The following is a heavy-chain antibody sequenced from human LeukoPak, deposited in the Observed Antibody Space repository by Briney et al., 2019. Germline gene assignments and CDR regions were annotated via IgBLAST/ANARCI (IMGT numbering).Heavy chain of an antibody. J-gene: IGHJ6*03. CDR1: GYTFTSYD. Sequence: ASVKVSCKASGYTFTSYDINWVRQATGQGLEWMGWMNPNSGNTGYAQKFQGRVTMTRNTSISTAYMELSSLRSEDTAVYYCARGFRDSSGYYFLYYYYYYMDVWGKGTTVTVSS. V-gene: IGHV1-8*01. D-gene: IGHD3-22*01. CDR3: ARGFRDSSGYYFLYYYYYYMDV. CDR2: MNPNSGNT.